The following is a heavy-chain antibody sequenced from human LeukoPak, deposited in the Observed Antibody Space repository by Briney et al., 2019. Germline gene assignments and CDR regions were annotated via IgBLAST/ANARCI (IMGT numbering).Heavy chain of an antibody. V-gene: IGHV4-34*01. CDR2: INHSGST. CDR3: ARPYGSGNYYNAVVSLDY. D-gene: IGHD3-10*01. Sequence: SQTLSLTCAVYGGSFSVYYWSWSRQPPGKGPEWIGEINHSGSTNYNPSLKSRVTISVDTSKNQFSLKLSSVTAAETAVYYCARPYGSGNYYNAVVSLDYWGQGNLVTVSS. CDR1: GGSFSVYY. J-gene: IGHJ4*02.